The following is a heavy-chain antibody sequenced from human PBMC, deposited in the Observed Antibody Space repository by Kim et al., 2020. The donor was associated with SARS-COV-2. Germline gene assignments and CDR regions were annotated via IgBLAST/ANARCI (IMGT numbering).Heavy chain of an antibody. D-gene: IGHD5-12*01. CDR3: ARDPRRWLQLPNYWYFDL. Sequence: SETLSLTCTVSGGSISSYYWSWIRQPPGKGLEWIGYIYYSGSTNYNPSLKSRVTISVDTSKNQFSLKLSSVTAADTAVYYCARDPRRWLQLPNYWYFDLWARGTLLTVSS. J-gene: IGHJ2*01. CDR1: GGSISSYY. CDR2: IYYSGST. V-gene: IGHV4-59*01.